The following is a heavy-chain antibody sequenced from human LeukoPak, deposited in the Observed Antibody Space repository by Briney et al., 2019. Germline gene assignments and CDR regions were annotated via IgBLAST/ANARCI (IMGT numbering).Heavy chain of an antibody. CDR1: GFTVSNNY. J-gene: IGHJ4*02. V-gene: IGHV3-66*01. D-gene: IGHD6-13*01. CDR3: ARYLEAAAGAFDY. Sequence: GGSLRLSCAVSGFTVSNNYMRWVRQAPGKGLEWVSVIYSGGSTSYADSVKGRCPISRDNPKNPLYLQMNSLRAEDTAVYYCARYLEAAAGAFDYWGQGTLVSVSS. CDR2: IYSGGST.